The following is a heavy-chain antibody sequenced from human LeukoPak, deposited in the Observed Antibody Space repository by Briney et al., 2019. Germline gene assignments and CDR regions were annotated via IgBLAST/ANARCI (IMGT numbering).Heavy chain of an antibody. D-gene: IGHD2-2*01. Sequence: GRSLRLSCTASGFTFGDYAMSWVRQAPGKGLEWVASIRSKAYGGTTEYAASVKGRFTISRDDSKSIAYLQMNSLKTEDTAVYYCTRDLCSSTSCYAPFDYWGQGTLVTVSS. CDR2: IRSKAYGGTT. CDR1: GFTFGDYA. J-gene: IGHJ4*02. V-gene: IGHV3-49*04. CDR3: TRDLCSSTSCYAPFDY.